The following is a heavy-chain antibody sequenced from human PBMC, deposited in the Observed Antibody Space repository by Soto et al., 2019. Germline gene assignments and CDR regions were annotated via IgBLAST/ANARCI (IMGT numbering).Heavy chain of an antibody. CDR2: INHSGST. CDR1: GGSLSGYF. J-gene: IGHJ6*03. CDR3: ASYHYDDFWIGSRHYMDA. V-gene: IGHV4-34*01. Sequence: SETLSLTCAVYGGSLSGYFWSWVRQPPGKGLEWIGEINHSGSTNYNPSLKSRVTISADTSKHQFSLRLSSVTAADSGIYFCASYHYDDFWIGSRHYMDAWGKGTTVTVSS. D-gene: IGHD3-3*01.